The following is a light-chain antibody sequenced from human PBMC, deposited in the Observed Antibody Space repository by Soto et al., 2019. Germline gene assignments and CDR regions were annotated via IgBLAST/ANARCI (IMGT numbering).Light chain of an antibody. CDR2: DTT. V-gene: IGLV7-46*01. CDR1: TGTVTYSHF. Sequence: QAVVTQEPSLTVSPGETGTLTRGSGTGTVTYSHFPYWFQQKPGQAPRTLIYDTTIRKSWTPARFTGSLLGGKAALTLSGAQPEDEAEYFCLLSYSGAAVFGGGTQLTVL. J-gene: IGLJ7*01. CDR3: LLSYSGAAV.